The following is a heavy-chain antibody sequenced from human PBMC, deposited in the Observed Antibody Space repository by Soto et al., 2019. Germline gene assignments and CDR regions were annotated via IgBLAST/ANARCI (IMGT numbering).Heavy chain of an antibody. CDR3: ASYSGNSVYFDY. CDR1: GGSISSGDYY. D-gene: IGHD1-26*01. CDR2: IYYSGNT. Sequence: QVQLQESGPGLVKPSQTLSLTCTVSGGSISSGDYYWSWIRQPPGKGLEWIGYIYYSGNTYYNPSLTSRVTIAVETSKNQFPLQLRAVPAAETAVYYWASYSGNSVYFDYWGQGTLVTVSS. V-gene: IGHV4-30-4*01. J-gene: IGHJ4*02.